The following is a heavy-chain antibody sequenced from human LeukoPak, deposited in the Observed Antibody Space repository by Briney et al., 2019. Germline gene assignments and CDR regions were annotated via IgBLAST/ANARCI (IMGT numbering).Heavy chain of an antibody. Sequence: SETLSLTCTVSGGSISSSSYYWGWIRQPPGKGLEWIGSIYYSGSTYYNPSLKSRVTISVDTSKNQFSLKLSSVTAADTAVYYCASRLQGYFDYWGQGTLVTVSS. CDR2: IYYSGST. CDR1: GGSISSSSYY. D-gene: IGHD4-11*01. J-gene: IGHJ4*02. CDR3: ASRLQGYFDY. V-gene: IGHV4-39*07.